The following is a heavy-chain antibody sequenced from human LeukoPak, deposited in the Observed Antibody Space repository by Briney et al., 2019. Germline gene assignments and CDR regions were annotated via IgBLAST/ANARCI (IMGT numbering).Heavy chain of an antibody. CDR2: IKQDGSDK. V-gene: IGHV3-7*01. CDR3: ASSESKLYYMDV. Sequence: GGSLRLSCAASGFTFSNYWMSWVRQAPGKGLEWVANIKQDGSDKYYVDSVRGRFTVSRDNAKNSLYLQMDSLRVEDAAVYYCASSESKLYYMDVWGKGTTVTVSS. CDR1: GFTFSNYW. J-gene: IGHJ6*03.